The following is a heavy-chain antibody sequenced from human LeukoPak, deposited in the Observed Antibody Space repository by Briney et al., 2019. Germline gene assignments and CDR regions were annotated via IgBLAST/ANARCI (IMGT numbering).Heavy chain of an antibody. CDR3: ARVVGGGNFDY. Sequence: GGSLRLSCAASGFIFSDYSMHWIRRAPGKGPEYVSAINPNGDSTYYANSVKGRFTISRDNSKDTLFLQMGSLRTEDMAMYYCARVVGGGNFDYWGQGTLVTVSS. D-gene: IGHD2-2*01. CDR2: INPNGDST. J-gene: IGHJ4*02. V-gene: IGHV3-64*01. CDR1: GFIFSDYS.